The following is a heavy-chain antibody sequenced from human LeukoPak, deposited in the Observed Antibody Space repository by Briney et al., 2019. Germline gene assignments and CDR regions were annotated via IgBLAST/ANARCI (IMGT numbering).Heavy chain of an antibody. CDR1: GGSISSYY. J-gene: IGHJ4*02. V-gene: IGHV4-59*01. CDR2: IYYSGST. CDR3: ARSPRWGYYFDY. Sequence: SETLSLTCTVSGGSISSYYWSWIRQPPGKGLEWIGYIYYSGSTNYNPSLKSRVTISVDTSKNQFSLKLSSVTAADTAVYYCARSPRWGYYFDYWGQGTLVTVSP. D-gene: IGHD3-16*01.